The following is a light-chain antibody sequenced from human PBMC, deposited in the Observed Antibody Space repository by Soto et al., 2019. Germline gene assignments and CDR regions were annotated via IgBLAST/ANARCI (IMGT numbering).Light chain of an antibody. CDR1: QSVSRY. CDR3: QQRSNWPLT. CDR2: DAS. J-gene: IGKJ4*01. Sequence: EIVLTQSPATLSLSLGERATLSCRASQSVSRYLAWYQQKPGQAPRLLIYDASNRATGIPARFSGSGSGTDFTLTISSLEPEDFAVYYCQQRSNWPLTFGGGTKVEIK. V-gene: IGKV3-11*01.